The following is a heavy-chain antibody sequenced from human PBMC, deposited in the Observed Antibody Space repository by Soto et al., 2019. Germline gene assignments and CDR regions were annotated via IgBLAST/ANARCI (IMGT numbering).Heavy chain of an antibody. CDR2: ISAHNGNT. CDR1: GYTFTGCG. CDR3: ARGRYGDY. J-gene: IGHJ4*02. Sequence: QVHLVQSGAEVKKPGASVKVAFKAYGYTFTGCGITWVRQAPGQGLEWMGWISAHNGNTDYAQKLQGRVIVTRDTSTSTAYMELRSLISDDKAVYYCARGRYGDYWGQGALVTLSS. V-gene: IGHV1-18*01. D-gene: IGHD1-1*01.